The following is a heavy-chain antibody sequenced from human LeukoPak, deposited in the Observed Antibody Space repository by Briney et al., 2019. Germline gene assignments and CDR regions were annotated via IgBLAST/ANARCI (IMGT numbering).Heavy chain of an antibody. Sequence: GGSPRLSCAASGFTFSDSWMHWVRQTPGKGLVRVSRITSDGRSAAYADSVKGRFTISRDNAKNTLYLQMSSLRAEDTAVHYCARGPETADYWFDPWGQGTLVTVSS. CDR2: ITSDGRSA. CDR3: ARGPETADYWFDP. D-gene: IGHD2-21*02. CDR1: GFTFSDSW. V-gene: IGHV3-74*01. J-gene: IGHJ5*02.